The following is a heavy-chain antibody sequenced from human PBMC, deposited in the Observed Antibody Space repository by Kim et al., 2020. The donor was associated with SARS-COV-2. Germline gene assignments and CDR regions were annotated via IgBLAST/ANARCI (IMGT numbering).Heavy chain of an antibody. V-gene: IGHV1-18*01. CDR1: GYTFTSYG. CDR2: ISAYNGNT. D-gene: IGHD3-16*02. CDR3: ARDDESYYYDYVWGSYRSHFDY. Sequence: ASVKVSCKASGYTFTSYGISWVRQAPGQGLEWMGWISAYNGNTNNAQKLQGRVTMTTDTSTSTAYMELRSLRSDDTAVYYCARDDESYYYDYVWGSYRSHFDYWGQGTLVTVSS. J-gene: IGHJ4*02.